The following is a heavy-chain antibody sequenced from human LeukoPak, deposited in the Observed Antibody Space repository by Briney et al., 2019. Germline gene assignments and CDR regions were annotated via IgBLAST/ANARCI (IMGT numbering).Heavy chain of an antibody. J-gene: IGHJ3*02. D-gene: IGHD2-15*01. CDR3: ARDRPGYCSGGSCYFEIGAFDI. V-gene: IGHV4-59*12. CDR1: GGSISSYY. Sequence: SETLSLTCTVSGGSISSYYWSWIRQPPGKGLEWIGYIYYSGSTNYNPSLKSRVTVSVDTSKNQFSLKLSSVPAADTAVYYCARDRPGYCSGGSCYFEIGAFDIWGQGTMVTVSS. CDR2: IYYSGST.